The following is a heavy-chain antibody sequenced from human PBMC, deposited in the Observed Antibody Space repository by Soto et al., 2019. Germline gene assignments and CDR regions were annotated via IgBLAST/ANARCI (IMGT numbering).Heavy chain of an antibody. CDR2: VISASGSV. D-gene: IGHD5-18*01. J-gene: IGHJ1*01. CDR3: ARVGSRDAYNYVLDQ. CDR1: GRSFSSFP. Sequence: QVQVVQSGAEVKKPGSSVKISCKASGRSFSSFPTSRVRQGPGQGLEWMGGVISASGSVTYAPKFQGRVTMAAVNSAGIGYMELTSLTSEDTAIYYCARVGSRDAYNYVLDQWGPGTMVTVSS. V-gene: IGHV1-69*06.